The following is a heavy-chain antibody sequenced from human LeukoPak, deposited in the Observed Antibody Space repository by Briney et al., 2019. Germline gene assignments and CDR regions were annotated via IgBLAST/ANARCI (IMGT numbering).Heavy chain of an antibody. Sequence: GGSLRLSCAASGSALSSHWMTWVRQVPGRGPEWVANVNRDGSETYYLDSVKGRFTISKDNAKNSLYLQMNSLRAEDTALYHCARNNGMDVWGQGTTVIVSS. J-gene: IGHJ6*02. CDR1: GSALSSHW. CDR3: ARNNGMDV. CDR2: VNRDGSET. V-gene: IGHV3-7*03.